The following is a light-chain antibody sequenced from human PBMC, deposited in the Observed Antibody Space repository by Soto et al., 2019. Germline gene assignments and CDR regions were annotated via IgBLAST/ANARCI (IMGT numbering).Light chain of an antibody. Sequence: QSALTQPPSASGSPGQSVTISCTGTSSDVGGYNYVSWYQQHPGKVPKLMIYEVSKRPSGVPDRFSGSKSGHTASLTVSRLQAEDEADYYCISYAGSNNLVFGGGTKLTVL. CDR1: SSDVGGYNY. J-gene: IGLJ2*01. CDR2: EVS. V-gene: IGLV2-8*01. CDR3: ISYAGSNNLV.